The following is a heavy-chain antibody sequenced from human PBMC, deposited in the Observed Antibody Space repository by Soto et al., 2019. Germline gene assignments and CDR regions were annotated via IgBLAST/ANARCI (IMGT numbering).Heavy chain of an antibody. CDR1: GYTFTNYA. CDR3: ARDSQYSTDWQRFDS. CDR2: VNTYNGNP. Sequence: QVQLVQSGVEVKKPGASVKVSCKASGYTFTNYAISWVRQAPGRGLEWMGWVNTYNGNPNYAQIFQGRVTMTTDTSTGTAYMELRSLKSDGSAVYYFARDSQYSTDWQRFDSWGQGTLVTVSS. J-gene: IGHJ4*02. V-gene: IGHV1-18*01. D-gene: IGHD6-6*01.